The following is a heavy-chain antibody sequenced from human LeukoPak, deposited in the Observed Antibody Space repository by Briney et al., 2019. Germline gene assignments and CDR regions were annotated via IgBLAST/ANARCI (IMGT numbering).Heavy chain of an antibody. CDR2: ISAYNGNT. J-gene: IGHJ6*02. CDR1: GYTFTSYG. Sequence: ASVKVSCKASGYTFTSYGISWVRQAPGQGLEWMGWISAYNGNTNYAQKLQGRVTMTTDTSTSTAYMELRSLRFDDTAVYYCARDPGYSSSWSKVTRYYYYGMDVWGQGTTVTVSS. CDR3: ARDPGYSSSWSKVTRYYYYGMDV. V-gene: IGHV1-18*01. D-gene: IGHD6-13*01.